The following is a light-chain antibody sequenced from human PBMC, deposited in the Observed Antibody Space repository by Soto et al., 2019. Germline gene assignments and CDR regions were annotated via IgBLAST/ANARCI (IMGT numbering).Light chain of an antibody. V-gene: IGLV4-60*02. J-gene: IGLJ3*02. Sequence: QSVLTQSSSASASLGSSVKLTCTLSSGHSSYIIAWHQQQPGKAPRYLMKLEGSGSYNKGSGVPDRFSGSSSGADRYLTISNLQFVDEADYYCETWDSNTRVFGGGTELTVL. CDR1: SGHSSYI. CDR3: ETWDSNTRV. CDR2: LEGSGSY.